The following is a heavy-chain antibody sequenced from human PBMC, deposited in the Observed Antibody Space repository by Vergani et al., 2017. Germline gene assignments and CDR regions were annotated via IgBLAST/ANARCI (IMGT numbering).Heavy chain of an antibody. CDR1: GYTFSNYY. V-gene: IGHV1-46*03. J-gene: IGHJ4*02. CDR2: INPSGGHT. CDR3: ASGDYCILTGYRY. D-gene: IGHD3-9*01. Sequence: QVQVVQSGAEVKKSGASVKVSCKTSGYTFSNYYMHWVRQAPGQGLEWMGIINPSGGHTNYAQKFQGRVTMTRDTSTSTVYMELSSLRSEDTAIYYCASGDYCILTGYRYWGQGTLVTVSA.